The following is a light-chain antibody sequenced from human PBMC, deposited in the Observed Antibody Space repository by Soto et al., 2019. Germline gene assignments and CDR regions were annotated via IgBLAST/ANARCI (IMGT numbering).Light chain of an antibody. V-gene: IGKV1-5*01. CDR2: DAS. J-gene: IGKJ1*01. CDR3: HQYGSSPRT. Sequence: DIQRTQSPSTLSASVGDSVTSTCLASQNIRSWLAWYQQKPGKAPNPLIYDASSLKSGVPARFSGSGSGTDFTLTISRLEPEDFAVYYCHQYGSSPRTFGQGTKVDIK. CDR1: QNIRSW.